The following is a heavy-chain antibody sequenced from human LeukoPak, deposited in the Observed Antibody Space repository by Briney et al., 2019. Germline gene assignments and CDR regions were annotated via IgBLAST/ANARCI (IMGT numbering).Heavy chain of an antibody. Sequence: GASVKVSCKASGYTFTSYYMHWVRQAPGQGLEWMGIINPSGGSTSYAQKFQGRVTMTRDMSTSTVYMELSSLRSEDTAVYYCAREAYSSSTKYNWFDPWGQGTLVTVSS. V-gene: IGHV1-46*01. CDR1: GYTFTSYY. CDR3: AREAYSSSTKYNWFDP. CDR2: INPSGGST. J-gene: IGHJ5*02. D-gene: IGHD6-13*01.